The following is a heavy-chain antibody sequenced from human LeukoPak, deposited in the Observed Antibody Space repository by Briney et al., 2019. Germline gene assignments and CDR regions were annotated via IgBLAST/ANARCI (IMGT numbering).Heavy chain of an antibody. Sequence: ASVKVSCKASGYTFTTYYMHWVRQAPGQGLEWMGVINPSGASTSYAQKFQGRVTMTRDTSTSTVYMELSSLRSEDTAVYYCARGGFVIVPAAISWFDPWGQGTLDTVSS. CDR3: ARGGFVIVPAAISWFDP. D-gene: IGHD2-2*02. CDR1: GYTFTTYY. J-gene: IGHJ5*02. V-gene: IGHV1-46*01. CDR2: INPSGAST.